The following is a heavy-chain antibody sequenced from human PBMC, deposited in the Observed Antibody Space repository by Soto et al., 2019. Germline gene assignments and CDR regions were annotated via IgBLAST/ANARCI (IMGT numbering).Heavy chain of an antibody. D-gene: IGHD6-13*01. J-gene: IGHJ6*02. CDR3: ARDVPYSSSWSYKRGFYGMDV. V-gene: IGHV1-3*01. CDR1: GYTFTSYA. CDR2: INAGNGNT. Sequence: QVQLVQSGAEVKKPGASVKVSCKASGYTFTSYAMHWVRQAPGQRLEWMGWINAGNGNTKYSQKFQGRVTITRDTSASTAYMELSSLRSEDTAVYYCARDVPYSSSWSYKRGFYGMDVWGQGTTVTVSS.